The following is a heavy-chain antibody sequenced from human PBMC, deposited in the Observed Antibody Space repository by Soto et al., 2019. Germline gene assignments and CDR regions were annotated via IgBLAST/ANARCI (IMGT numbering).Heavy chain of an antibody. D-gene: IGHD6-19*01. Sequence: ASETLSLTCAVYGGSFSGYYWSWIRQPPGKGLEWIGEINHSGSTNYNPSLKSRVTISVDTSKNQFSLKLSSVTAADTAVYYCASRRWQWLAHYYYYGMDVWGQGTTVTVSS. CDR2: INHSGST. CDR1: GGSFSGYY. V-gene: IGHV4-34*01. J-gene: IGHJ6*02. CDR3: ASRRWQWLAHYYYYGMDV.